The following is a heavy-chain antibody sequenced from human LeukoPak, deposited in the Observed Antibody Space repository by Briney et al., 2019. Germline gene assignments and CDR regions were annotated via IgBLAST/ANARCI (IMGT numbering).Heavy chain of an antibody. J-gene: IGHJ4*02. CDR1: GFTFSSAW. CDR3: VRDRVGPDY. Sequence: GGSLRLSCAASGFTFSSAWMHWVRQAPGTGLVSVLRITDDATTTYADSVRGRFTISRDNAKNIVYLQMTTLRAEDTAVYYCVRDRVGPDYWGQGTLVTVSS. CDR2: ITDDATT. V-gene: IGHV3-74*03. D-gene: IGHD1-26*01.